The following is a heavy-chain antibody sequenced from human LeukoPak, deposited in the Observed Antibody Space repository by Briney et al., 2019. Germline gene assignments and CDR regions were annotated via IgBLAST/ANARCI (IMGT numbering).Heavy chain of an antibody. CDR3: ASDYYDSDGFHRTFDI. CDR2: IYYVGST. J-gene: IGHJ3*02. Sequence: SETLSLTCSVSGDSCTNCYWSCLRDTPRRGREWVGHIYYVGSTTHTPSITSPLTTSPDTSKKQFSQQLSSVTAADPGVYYCASDYYDSDGFHRTFDIWGQGTIVTASS. D-gene: IGHD3-22*01. V-gene: IGHV4-59*01. CDR1: GDSCTNCY.